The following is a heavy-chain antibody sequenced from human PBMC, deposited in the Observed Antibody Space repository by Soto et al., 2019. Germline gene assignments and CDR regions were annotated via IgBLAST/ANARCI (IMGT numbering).Heavy chain of an antibody. Sequence: SETLSLTCAVYGGPFSGYYWSWIRQRPGKGLEWIGEIGELHHSGSTNYNPSLNSRVSISVDTSKNQLSLKLSSVTAADTAVYYCARGSCFTHPREEIDGYNSQDYYYGLDVWGQGTTVTVSS. CDR3: ARGSCFTHPREEIDGYNSQDYYYGLDV. CDR1: GGPFSGYY. J-gene: IGHJ6*02. V-gene: IGHV4-34*01. CDR2: IGELHHSGST. D-gene: IGHD5-12*01.